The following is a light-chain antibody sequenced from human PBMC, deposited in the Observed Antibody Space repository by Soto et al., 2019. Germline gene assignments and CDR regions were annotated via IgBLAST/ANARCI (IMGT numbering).Light chain of an antibody. CDR2: DVS. J-gene: IGLJ1*01. Sequence: LTQPASVSGSPGQSITISCTGTSSGVGGYNYVSWYQQRPGKVPRLMIYDVSNRPSGVSNRFSGSKSGNTASLTISGLQAEDEXDYYCTSNTSXDTYVFGTGXKVTVL. CDR1: SSGVGGYNY. V-gene: IGLV2-14*01. CDR3: TSNTSXDTYV.